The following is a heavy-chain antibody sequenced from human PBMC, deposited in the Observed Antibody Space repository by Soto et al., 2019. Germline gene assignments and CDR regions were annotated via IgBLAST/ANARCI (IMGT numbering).Heavy chain of an antibody. CDR3: EFQAHQYSTNSFRY. D-gene: IGHD2-8*01. CDR2: IYPGGSNT. Sequence: GEALKISCEGSGYSFTTYWIGWVRQMPGKGLEWMGLIYPGGSNTRFSPSFQGQGTISVDKSISTAYLQWSSLRASDTAMYYCEFQAHQYSTNSFRYWEQGPLVTVAS. J-gene: IGHJ1*01. V-gene: IGHV5-51*01. CDR1: GYSFTTYW.